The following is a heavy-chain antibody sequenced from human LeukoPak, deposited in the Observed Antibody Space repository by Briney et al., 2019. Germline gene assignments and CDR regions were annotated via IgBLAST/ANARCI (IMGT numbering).Heavy chain of an antibody. J-gene: IGHJ5*02. CDR1: GFTFSSYW. CDR3: GRYAITSGSRWLEP. V-gene: IGHV3-7*02. Sequence: GGSLRLSCAASGFTFSSYWMSWVRQAPGKRLEWVAHIKQDGSDKYYVDSVKGRFTISRDNAKNSLYLQMNSLRDEDTAVYYCGRYAITSGSRWLEPWGQGTLVTVSS. CDR2: IKQDGSDK. D-gene: IGHD2-8*01.